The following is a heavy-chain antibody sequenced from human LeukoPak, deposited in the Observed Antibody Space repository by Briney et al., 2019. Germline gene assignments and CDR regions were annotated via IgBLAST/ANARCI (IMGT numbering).Heavy chain of an antibody. CDR1: GFIFTDVW. Sequence: GGSLRLSCAGSGFIFTDVWMGWVRQAPGKGLEWVGRIKSKSDGGTIDYAAPVRGRVTMSRDDSRKTLSLEMNNLKTEDTGVYYCTTDLDYWGQGTPVTVSS. CDR3: TTDLDY. J-gene: IGHJ4*02. CDR2: IKSKSDGGTI. V-gene: IGHV3-15*01.